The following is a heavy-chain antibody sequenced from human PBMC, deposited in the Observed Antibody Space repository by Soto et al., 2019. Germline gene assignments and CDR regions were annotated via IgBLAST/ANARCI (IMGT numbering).Heavy chain of an antibody. V-gene: IGHV4-61*01. CDR1: GGSVSSGSYF. CDR3: ARVLLWFGELPYDRGYFSYGMDV. Sequence: KSSETLSLTCSVSGGSVSSGSYFWSWIRQPPGKGLEWIGYIYYSGSTNYNPSLKSRVTISVDTSKNQFSLNLSSVTAADTAVYYCARVLLWFGELPYDRGYFSYGMDVWGQGTTVTVSS. D-gene: IGHD3-10*01. J-gene: IGHJ6*02. CDR2: IYYSGST.